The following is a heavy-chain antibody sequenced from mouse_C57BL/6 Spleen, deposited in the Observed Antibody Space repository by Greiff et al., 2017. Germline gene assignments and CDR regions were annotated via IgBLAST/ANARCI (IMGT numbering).Heavy chain of an antibody. D-gene: IGHD1-1*01. V-gene: IGHV1-52*01. CDR3: ARSYYYGSSYWYFEV. CDR1: GYTFTSYW. CDR2: IDPSDSEP. Sequence: QVQLQQPGAELVRPGSSVKLSCKASGYTFTSYWMHWVKQRPIQGLEWIGNIDPSDSEPHYNQKFKDKATLTVDKSSSTAYMQLSSLTSEDSAVYYCARSYYYGSSYWYFEVWGTGTTVTVSS. J-gene: IGHJ1*03.